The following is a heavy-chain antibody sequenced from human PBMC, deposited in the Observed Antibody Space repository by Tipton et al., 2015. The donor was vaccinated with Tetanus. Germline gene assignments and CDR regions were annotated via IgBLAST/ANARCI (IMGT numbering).Heavy chain of an antibody. CDR2: SDHNGIT. CDR1: GGSVSGHY. D-gene: IGHD3-10*01. J-gene: IGHJ4*02. V-gene: IGHV4-34*01. Sequence: GLVKPSETLSLTCAVSGGSVSGHYWSWIRQPPGKGLEWIGESDHNGITNYNPSLKSRVTFSVDTSKNQISLKVRSATAADTAVYYCARDHFASGTYYRLRYWGQGTLVTVSS. CDR3: ARDHFASGTYYRLRY.